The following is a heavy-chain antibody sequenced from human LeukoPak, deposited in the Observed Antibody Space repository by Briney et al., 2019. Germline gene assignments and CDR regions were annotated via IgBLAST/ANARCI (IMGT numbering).Heavy chain of an antibody. D-gene: IGHD3-10*01. J-gene: IGHJ4*02. CDR3: ATILGPLLWFDY. Sequence: SVKVSCKASGGTFSSYAISWVRQAPGQGLEWMGGIIPIFGTANYAQKFQGRVTITADESTSTAYMELSSLRSEDTAVYYCATILGPLLWFDYWGQGTLVTVSS. V-gene: IGHV1-69*13. CDR2: IIPIFGTA. CDR1: GGTFSSYA.